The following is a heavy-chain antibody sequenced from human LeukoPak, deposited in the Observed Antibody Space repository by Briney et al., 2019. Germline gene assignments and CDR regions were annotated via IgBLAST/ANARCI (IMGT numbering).Heavy chain of an antibody. CDR1: GFTFSSYA. V-gene: IGHV3-30-3*01. CDR2: ISDDGCHK. J-gene: IGHJ4*02. CDR3: ARAGSVGAPTGFDY. Sequence: GTSLRLSCAASGFTFSSYAMHWVRQAPGKGLEWVAVISDDGCHKYYADSVEGRFTISRDNSINMLYLQMNSQGPDATAVFYCARAGSVGAPTGFDYWGQGTLVTVSS. D-gene: IGHD1-26*01.